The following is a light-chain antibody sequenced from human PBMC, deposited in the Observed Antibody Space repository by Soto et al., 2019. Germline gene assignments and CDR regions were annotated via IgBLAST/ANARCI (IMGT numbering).Light chain of an antibody. J-gene: IGKJ4*01. Sequence: DIVMTQSPDSLAVSLGETATINCKSSQNVLYSSNNKNQLAWYQQKPGQPPKLLIYWASTRESGVPDRFSGSGSGTDFILTISSLQAEDVAVYYCQQYYSPPLTFGGGTKVEIK. V-gene: IGKV4-1*01. CDR1: QNVLYSSNNKNQ. CDR2: WAS. CDR3: QQYYSPPLT.